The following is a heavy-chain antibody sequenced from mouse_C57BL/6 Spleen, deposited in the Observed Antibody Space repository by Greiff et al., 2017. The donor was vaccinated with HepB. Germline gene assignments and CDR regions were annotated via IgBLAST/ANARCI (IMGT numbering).Heavy chain of an antibody. CDR3: ATAGIGY. V-gene: IGHV1-50*01. Sequence: VQLQQPGAELVKPGASVKLSCKASGYTFTSYWMQWVKQRPGQGLEWIGEIDPSDSYTNYNQKFKGKATLTVDTSSSTAYMQLSSLTSEDSAVYYCATAGIGYWGQGTTLTVSS. D-gene: IGHD2-14*01. CDR2: IDPSDSYT. J-gene: IGHJ2*01. CDR1: GYTFTSYW.